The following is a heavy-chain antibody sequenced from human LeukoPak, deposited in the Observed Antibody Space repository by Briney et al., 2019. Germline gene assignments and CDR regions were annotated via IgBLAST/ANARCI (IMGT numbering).Heavy chain of an antibody. D-gene: IGHD1-26*01. Sequence: GGSLRLSCAASGFTFNNYAMNWVRQAPGKGLEWVSSISGGGETTYYADSAKGRFTISRDNSQNTLYLQMNSLRAEDTAVYYCAKDSRVGAYDYFDYWGQGTLVTVSS. CDR3: AKDSRVGAYDYFDY. CDR1: GFTFNNYA. V-gene: IGHV3-23*01. J-gene: IGHJ4*02. CDR2: ISGGGETT.